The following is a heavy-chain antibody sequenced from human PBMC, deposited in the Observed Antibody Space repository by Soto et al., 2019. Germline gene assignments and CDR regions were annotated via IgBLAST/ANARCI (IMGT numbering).Heavy chain of an antibody. Sequence: QVQLQESGPGLVKPSETLSLTCTVSGGSISSYYWSWIRQPPGKGLEWIGYIYYSGSTNYNPSLKRRATISVDTTKNQFSLKLSSVPAADTAVYYCARRYGSCFDYWGQGPMVTVSS. D-gene: IGHD5-18*01. J-gene: IGHJ4*02. CDR2: IYYSGST. V-gene: IGHV4-59*08. CDR1: GGSISSYY. CDR3: ARRYGSCFDY.